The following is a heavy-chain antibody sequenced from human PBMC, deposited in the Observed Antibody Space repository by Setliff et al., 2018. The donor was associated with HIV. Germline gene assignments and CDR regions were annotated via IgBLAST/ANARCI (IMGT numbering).Heavy chain of an antibody. Sequence: LSLTCTVSGGAINSHYWSWIRQPPGMRLEWIGFIYYTGITTYIPSFENRVTIAVDTSKNQFSLKLHSVSAADTALYYCAGHSRQGWFDSWGQGTLVTVSS. CDR3: AGHSRQGWFDS. CDR1: GGAINSHY. V-gene: IGHV4-59*11. D-gene: IGHD1-1*01. J-gene: IGHJ5*01. CDR2: IYYTGIT.